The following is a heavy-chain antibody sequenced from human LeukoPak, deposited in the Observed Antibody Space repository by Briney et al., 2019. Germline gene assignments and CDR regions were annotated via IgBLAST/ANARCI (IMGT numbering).Heavy chain of an antibody. J-gene: IGHJ4*02. CDR1: GFTFNNYA. V-gene: IGHV3-23*01. D-gene: IGHD5-18*01. CDR2: ISGSGGST. CDR3: AKDRQYSYGYPVYFEY. Sequence: GGSLRLSCAASGFTFNNYAMSWVRQAPGKGLDWVSAISGSGGSTFYADSVKGRFTISRDNSKNTLYLQMNSLRAEDTAVYYCAKDRQYSYGYPVYFEYWGQGTLVTVSS.